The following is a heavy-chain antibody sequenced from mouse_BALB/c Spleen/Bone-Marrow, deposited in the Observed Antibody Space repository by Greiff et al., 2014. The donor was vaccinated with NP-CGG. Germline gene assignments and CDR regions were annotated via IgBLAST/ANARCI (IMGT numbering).Heavy chain of an antibody. Sequence: VQLQQSGAEVVRPGTSVKVSCKASGYAFTNYLIGGVKRRPGRGLEWIGVINPGSGGTNYNEKFKGKATLTADKSPSTAYMQFSSLTSDDSAVYFCARLRRGGFYTMDYWGQGTSVTVSS. CDR1: GYAFTNYL. CDR3: ARLRRGGFYTMDY. CDR2: INPGSGGT. V-gene: IGHV1-54*03. J-gene: IGHJ4*01. D-gene: IGHD2-12*01.